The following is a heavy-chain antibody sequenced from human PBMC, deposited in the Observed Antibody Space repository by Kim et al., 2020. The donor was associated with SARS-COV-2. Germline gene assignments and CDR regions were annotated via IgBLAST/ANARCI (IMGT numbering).Heavy chain of an antibody. V-gene: IGHV3-74*01. CDR1: GFTFSSYW. CDR2: INSDGSST. Sequence: GGSLRLSCAASGFTFSSYWMHWVRQAPGKGLVWVSRINSDGSSTSYADSVKGRFTISRDNAKNTLYLQMNSLRAEDTAVYYCARGIEFSWYYYYYYGMDVWGQGTTVTVSS. J-gene: IGHJ6*02. D-gene: IGHD6-13*01. CDR3: ARGIEFSWYYYYYYGMDV.